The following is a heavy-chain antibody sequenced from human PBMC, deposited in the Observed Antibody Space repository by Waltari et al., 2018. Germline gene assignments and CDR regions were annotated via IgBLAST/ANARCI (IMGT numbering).Heavy chain of an antibody. V-gene: IGHV4-39*01. D-gene: IGHD2-8*01. CDR2: IYYSGST. CDR3: ARLRSNMTPFDP. CDR1: GDSISSSSYY. Sequence: QLQLQGSGPGQVNPSETLSVTCTVPGDSISSSSYYWGWIRQPPGKVLEWIGSIYYSGSTYYNPSLKSRLSIAVDTPKNQFSLKLSSVTAADAAIYYCARLRSNMTPFDPWGQGTLVTVSS. J-gene: IGHJ5*02.